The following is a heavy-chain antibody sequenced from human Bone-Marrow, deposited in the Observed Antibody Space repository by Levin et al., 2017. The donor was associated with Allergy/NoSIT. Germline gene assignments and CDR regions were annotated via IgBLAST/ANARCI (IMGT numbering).Heavy chain of an antibody. Sequence: KVSCEGFGYTFPIHWIGWVRQMPGKGLEWMGVIYPGDSDARYSPSLQGQVTFPVDMSIRTAYLQWSSLQASDTAMYYCARQSTNGDYFDTWGQGTRVTVSS. V-gene: IGHV5-51*01. CDR2: IYPGDSDA. D-gene: IGHD7-27*01. CDR1: GYTFPIHW. CDR3: ARQSTNGDYFDT. J-gene: IGHJ4*02.